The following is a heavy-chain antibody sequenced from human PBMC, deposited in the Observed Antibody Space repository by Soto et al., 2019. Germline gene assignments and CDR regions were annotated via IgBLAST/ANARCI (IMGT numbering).Heavy chain of an antibody. D-gene: IGHD3-22*01. CDR3: ARGLGYDSSGYRIGRDAFDI. CDR1: GGSISSYY. CDR2: IYYSGST. J-gene: IGHJ3*02. Sequence: SETLSLTCTVSGGSISSYYWSWIRQPPGKGLEWIGYIYYSGSTNYNPSLKSRVTISVDTSKIQFSLRLSSVTAADTAVYYCARGLGYDSSGYRIGRDAFDIWGQGTMVNVSS. V-gene: IGHV4-59*01.